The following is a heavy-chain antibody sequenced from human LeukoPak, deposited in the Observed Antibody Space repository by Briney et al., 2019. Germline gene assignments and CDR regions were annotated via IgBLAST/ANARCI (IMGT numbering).Heavy chain of an antibody. CDR1: GGTFCSYA. Sequence: SVKVSCKASGGTFCSYASSWVRQAPGQGREWVGRIIPIFGSENYTQKLQARVTITTNESTNTAYMELSSLRSEDTAVYYCARGSPWAGGYNTDWGQRTLVTVSS. V-gene: IGHV1-69*05. CDR3: ARGSPWAGGYNTD. J-gene: IGHJ4*02. CDR2: IIPIFGSE. D-gene: IGHD5-24*01.